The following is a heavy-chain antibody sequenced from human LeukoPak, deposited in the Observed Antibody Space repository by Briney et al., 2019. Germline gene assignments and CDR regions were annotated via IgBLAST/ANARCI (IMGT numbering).Heavy chain of an antibody. J-gene: IGHJ4*02. D-gene: IGHD3-22*01. V-gene: IGHV4-61*02. CDR3: ARTASGYYLFDY. CDR2: MYTSGTT. CDR1: GGSIRSGSYY. Sequence: PSETLSLTCTVPGGSIRSGSYYWHWIRQPAGKGLEWIGRMYTSGTTNYNPSLKSRVTISVDTSKNQFSLKLSSVTAADTAVYYCARTASGYYLFDYWGQGTLVTVSS.